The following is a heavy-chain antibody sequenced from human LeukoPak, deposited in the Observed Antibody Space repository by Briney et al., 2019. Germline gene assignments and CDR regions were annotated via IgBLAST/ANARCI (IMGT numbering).Heavy chain of an antibody. Sequence: PSEPLSLPCTVSGGSISSYYWIWIRQPPGKGLEWIGYIYYSGSTNYNPSLKSRVTISVDTSKNQFSLKLSSVTAADTAVYYCARQVVAARGYFQHWGQGTLVTVSS. CDR2: IYYSGST. CDR1: GGSISSYY. V-gene: IGHV4-59*01. D-gene: IGHD2-15*01. J-gene: IGHJ1*01. CDR3: ARQVVAARGYFQH.